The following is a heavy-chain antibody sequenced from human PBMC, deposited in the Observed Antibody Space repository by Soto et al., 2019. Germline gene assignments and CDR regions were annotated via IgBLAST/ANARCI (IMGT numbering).Heavy chain of an antibody. CDR3: ARFLYGSGRNWFDP. CDR2: INHSGST. J-gene: IGHJ5*02. CDR1: GGSFSGYY. Sequence: SETLSLTCAVYGGSFSGYYWSWIRQPPGKGLEWIGEINHSGSTNYNPSLKSRVTISVDTSKNQFSLKLSSVTAADTAVYYCARFLYGSGRNWFDPWGQGTLVTVSS. V-gene: IGHV4-34*01. D-gene: IGHD3-10*01.